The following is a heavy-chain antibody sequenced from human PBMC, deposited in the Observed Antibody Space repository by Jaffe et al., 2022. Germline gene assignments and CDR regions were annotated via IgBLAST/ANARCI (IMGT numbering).Heavy chain of an antibody. CDR3: ARGGYASESYYTEIDY. J-gene: IGHJ4*02. D-gene: IGHD3-10*01. Sequence: EVQLVESGGGLVQPGGSLRLSCEASGFSFSSYWMHWVRQVPGKGLVWVSRIQSDGSDTTYADSVKGRFTISRDNAKNTLYLQMSILRAEDTAVYFCARGGYASESYYTEIDYWGQGTLVTVSS. CDR2: IQSDGSDT. CDR1: GFSFSSYW. V-gene: IGHV3-74*01.